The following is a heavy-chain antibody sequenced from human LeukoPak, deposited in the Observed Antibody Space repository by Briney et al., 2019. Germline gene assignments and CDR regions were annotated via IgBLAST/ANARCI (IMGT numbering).Heavy chain of an antibody. CDR2: IGSGVST. J-gene: IGHJ4*02. CDR3: AKDSCSSTSCRGYFDY. CDR1: GFTASSNY. V-gene: IGHV3-53*01. D-gene: IGHD2-2*01. Sequence: GRSLRLSRAASGFTASSNYMIGVRQAPGKGLGSFSVIGSGVSTYYAGSVKGRFTISSDNSKNTLYLQMNSLRAEDTAVYYCAKDSCSSTSCRGYFDYWGQGTLVTVSS.